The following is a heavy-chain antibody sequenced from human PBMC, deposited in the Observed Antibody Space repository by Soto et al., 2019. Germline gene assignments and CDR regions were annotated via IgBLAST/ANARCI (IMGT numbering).Heavy chain of an antibody. J-gene: IGHJ4*02. Sequence: QVQLVESGGGVVQPGRSLRLSCAASGFTFSSYGMHWVRQASGKGLEWVAVIWSDGSNKYYADSVRGRFTISRDNSKNTLYLQMNSLRAEDTAVYYCARDWSEYGDYVGYFDYWGQGTLVTVSS. CDR1: GFTFSSYG. CDR3: ARDWSEYGDYVGYFDY. D-gene: IGHD4-17*01. V-gene: IGHV3-33*01. CDR2: IWSDGSNK.